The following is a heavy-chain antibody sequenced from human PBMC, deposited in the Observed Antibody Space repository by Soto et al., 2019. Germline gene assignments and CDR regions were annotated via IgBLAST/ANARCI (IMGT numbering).Heavy chain of an antibody. J-gene: IGHJ6*02. Sequence: PSETLSLTCTVSGGSISSSSYYWGWIRQPPGKGLEWIGSIYYSGSTYYNPSLKSRVTISVDTSKNQFSLKLSSVTAADTAVYYCARPRNGVRQLWSRGREGAYYYGMDVWGQGTTVTVSS. CDR2: IYYSGST. V-gene: IGHV4-39*01. D-gene: IGHD5-18*01. CDR1: GGSISSSSYY. CDR3: ARPRNGVRQLWSRGREGAYYYGMDV.